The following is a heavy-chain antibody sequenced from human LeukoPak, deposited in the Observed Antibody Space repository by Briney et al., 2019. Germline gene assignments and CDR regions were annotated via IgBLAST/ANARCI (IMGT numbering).Heavy chain of an antibody. J-gene: IGHJ6*02. V-gene: IGHV3-73*01. CDR2: IRSKANSYAT. Sequence: GGPLRLSCAASGFTFSGSAMHWVRQASGKGLEWVGRIRSKANSYATAYAASVKGRFTISRDDSKNTAYLQMNSLKTEDTAVYYCTRHWGDLPNYYYYGMDVWGQGTTVTVSS. D-gene: IGHD7-27*01. CDR1: GFTFSGSA. CDR3: TRHWGDLPNYYYYGMDV.